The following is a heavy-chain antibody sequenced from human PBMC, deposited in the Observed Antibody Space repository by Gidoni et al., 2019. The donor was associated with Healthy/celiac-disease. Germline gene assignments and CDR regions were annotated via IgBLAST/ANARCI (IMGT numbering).Heavy chain of an antibody. CDR2: IWYDGSNK. Sequence: QVQLVESGGGVVQPGRSLRLSCTASGFTFSNYAMHWVRQAPGKVLEWVAVIWYDGSNKYYADSGKGRLTISRDNSKNTLYLQMNSLRAEDTAVYYCARAPRGIIPEGYFDYWGQGTLVTVSS. J-gene: IGHJ4*02. D-gene: IGHD3-10*01. CDR1: GFTFSNYA. V-gene: IGHV3-33*01. CDR3: ARAPRGIIPEGYFDY.